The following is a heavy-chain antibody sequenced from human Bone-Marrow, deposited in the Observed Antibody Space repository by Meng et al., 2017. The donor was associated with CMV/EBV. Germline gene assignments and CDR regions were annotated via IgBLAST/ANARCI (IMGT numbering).Heavy chain of an antibody. CDR2: IIPILGIA. D-gene: IGHD2-15*01. V-gene: IGHV1-69*04. CDR1: GGTFSSYA. CDR3: ARDKSVGSGRYYFDY. Sequence: SVKVSCKASGGTFSSYAFSWVRQAPGQGLEWMGRIIPILGIANYAQKFQGRVTITADKSTSTAYMELSSLRSEDTAVYYCARDKSVGSGRYYFDYWGQGTLVTVSS. J-gene: IGHJ4*02.